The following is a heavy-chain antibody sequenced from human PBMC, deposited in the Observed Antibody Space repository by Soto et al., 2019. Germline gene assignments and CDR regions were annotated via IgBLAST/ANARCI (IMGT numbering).Heavy chain of an antibody. V-gene: IGHV1-2*02. CDR2: INPNSGGT. Sequence: ASVKVSCKASGYTFTGYYMHWVRQAPGQGLEWMGWINPNSGGTNYAQKFQGRVTMTRDTSISTAYMELSRLRSDDTAVYYCARVYGFWSGYWRWFDPWGQGTLVTVSS. CDR1: GYTFTGYY. CDR3: ARVYGFWSGYWRWFDP. D-gene: IGHD3-3*01. J-gene: IGHJ5*02.